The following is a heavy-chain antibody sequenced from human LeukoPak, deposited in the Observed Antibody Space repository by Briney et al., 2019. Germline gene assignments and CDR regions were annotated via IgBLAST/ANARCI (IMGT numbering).Heavy chain of an antibody. CDR3: AREGGYSGYDWP. V-gene: IGHV4-61*05. Sequence: SETLSLTCTVSGGSITSSSYYWGWIRQPPGEGLEWIGYIYYSGSTNYNPSLKSRVTISVDTSKNQFSLKLSSVTAADTAVYYCAREGGYSGYDWPWGQGTLVTVSS. J-gene: IGHJ5*02. D-gene: IGHD5-12*01. CDR2: IYYSGST. CDR1: GGSITSSSYY.